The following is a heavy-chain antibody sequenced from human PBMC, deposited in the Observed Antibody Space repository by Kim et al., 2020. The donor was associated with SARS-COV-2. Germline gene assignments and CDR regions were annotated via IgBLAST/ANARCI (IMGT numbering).Heavy chain of an antibody. D-gene: IGHD2-15*01. CDR1: GYTFTRHG. CDR3: ARDEGDYCSGGSCRSVD. V-gene: IGHV1-18*01. Sequence: ASVKVSCKASGYTFTRHGIIWVRQAPGQGLEWMGWISPYNRNTKYEYKVQGRVTMTTDTSTSTAYMELRSLRSDDTAVYYCARDEGDYCSGGSCRSVDWGQGTLVTVSS. J-gene: IGHJ4*02. CDR2: ISPYNRNT.